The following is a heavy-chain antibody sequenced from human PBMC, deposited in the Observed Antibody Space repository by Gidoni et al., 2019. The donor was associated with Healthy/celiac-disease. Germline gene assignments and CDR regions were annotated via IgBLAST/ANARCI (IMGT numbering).Heavy chain of an antibody. CDR1: GYSISSGYY. Sequence: QVQLQESGPGLLKPPEILSLTCTVVGYSISSGYYWRWIRQPPGKGLEWIGSIYHSGSTYYNPSLKSRVTISVDTSKNQFSLKLSSVPAADTAVYYCARDVGYCSGSSCQNWFDPWGQGTLVTVSS. CDR2: IYHSGST. CDR3: ARDVGYCSGSSCQNWFDP. V-gene: IGHV4-38-2*02. D-gene: IGHD2-15*01. J-gene: IGHJ5*02.